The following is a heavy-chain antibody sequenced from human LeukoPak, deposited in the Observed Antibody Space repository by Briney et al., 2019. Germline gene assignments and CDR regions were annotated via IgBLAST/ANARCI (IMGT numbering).Heavy chain of an antibody. V-gene: IGHV3-72*01. CDR1: GFTFSDHY. D-gene: IGHD3-22*01. CDR3: AREPSTYDSSGYRTFDC. CDR2: TRNKANSYTT. Sequence: GGSLRLSCAASGFTFSDHYMDWVRQAPGKGLEWVGRTRNKANSYTTEYAASVKGRFTISRDDSKNSLYLQMNSLKTEDTAVYYCAREPSTYDSSGYRTFDCWGQGTLVTVSS. J-gene: IGHJ4*02.